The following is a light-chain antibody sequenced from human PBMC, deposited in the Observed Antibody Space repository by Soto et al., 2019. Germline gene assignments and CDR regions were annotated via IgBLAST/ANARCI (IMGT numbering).Light chain of an antibody. CDR1: QSISSW. J-gene: IGKJ1*01. Sequence: DIQMTQSPSTLSASVGDRVTITRRASQSISSWFAWYQQKPGKAPKLLIYDASSLESGVPSRFSGSGSGTEFTLTISSLQHDDFATYYCQQYNSYSQTFGQGTKVEIK. CDR3: QQYNSYSQT. CDR2: DAS. V-gene: IGKV1-5*01.